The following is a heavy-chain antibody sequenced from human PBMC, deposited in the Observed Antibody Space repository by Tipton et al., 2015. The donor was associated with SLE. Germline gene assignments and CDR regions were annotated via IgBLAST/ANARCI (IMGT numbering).Heavy chain of an antibody. CDR2: TYHSGST. D-gene: IGHD5-24*01. J-gene: IGHJ4*02. CDR3: ARDPVETGFDY. CDR1: GYPISSGYY. Sequence: TLSLTCAVSGYPISSGYYWGWIRQPPGKGLEWIGSTYHSGSTYYNPSLKSRVTISVDTSKNQFSLKLSSVTAADTAVYYCARDPVETGFDYWGQGTLVTVSS. V-gene: IGHV4-38-2*02.